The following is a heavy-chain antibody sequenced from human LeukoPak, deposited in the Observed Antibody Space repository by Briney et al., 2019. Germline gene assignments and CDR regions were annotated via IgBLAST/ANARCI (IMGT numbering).Heavy chain of an antibody. CDR3: ARVFELGMNAVDI. CDR2: IYHTGIT. V-gene: IGHV4-4*02. CDR1: GGSITNRNW. D-gene: IGHD7-27*01. J-gene: IGHJ3*02. Sequence: PSETLSLTCTISGGSITNRNWWSWVRQPPGKWLEWIGEIYHTGITKYSPSLKSRVTISVDKSKNQFSLNVTSVTAADTAIYYCARVFELGMNAVDIWGQGTMVTVSS.